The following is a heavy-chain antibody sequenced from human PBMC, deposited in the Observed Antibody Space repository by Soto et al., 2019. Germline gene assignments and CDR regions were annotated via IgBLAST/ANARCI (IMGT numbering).Heavy chain of an antibody. V-gene: IGHV3-30*18. CDR1: IFTFSSYG. J-gene: IGHJ3*02. Sequence: QVQLVESGGGVVQPGTSLRLSCAASIFTFSSYGMHWVRQAPGEGLEWVAVISYDGSNKYSADSVKGRFTISRDNSKNTLYLQMHSLRPEDTAVYYCAKGRQRFPCLRGNAFDIWGQGTLVTVSS. CDR2: ISYDGSNK. CDR3: AKGRQRFPCLRGNAFDI. D-gene: IGHD3-16*01.